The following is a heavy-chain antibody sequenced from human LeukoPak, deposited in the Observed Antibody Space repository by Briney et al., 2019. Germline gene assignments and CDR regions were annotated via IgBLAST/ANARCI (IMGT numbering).Heavy chain of an antibody. Sequence: SQTLSLTCAISGDSVYSNSAAWNWIRQSPSRGLEWLARTYYRSKWYNDYAVSVKSRITINPDTSKNQFSLQLNSVTPEDTAVYYCARDRFYYYDSSGYSPGFDYWGQGTMVTVSS. CDR2: TYYRSKWYN. CDR1: GDSVYSNSAA. D-gene: IGHD3-22*01. J-gene: IGHJ4*02. CDR3: ARDRFYYYDSSGYSPGFDY. V-gene: IGHV6-1*01.